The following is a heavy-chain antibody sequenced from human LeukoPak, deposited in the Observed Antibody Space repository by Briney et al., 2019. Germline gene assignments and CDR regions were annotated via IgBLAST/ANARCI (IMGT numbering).Heavy chain of an antibody. V-gene: IGHV3-11*06. D-gene: IGHD3-22*01. CDR1: GFTFSDYY. J-gene: IGHJ4*02. CDR2: ISSSSSYT. Sequence: PGGSLRLSCAASGFTFSDYYMGWIRQAPGKGLEWVSYISSSSSYTNYADSVKGRFTISRDNAKNSLYLQMNSLRAEDTAVYYCAREHYDSSGYYGYWGQGTLVTVSS. CDR3: AREHYDSSGYYGY.